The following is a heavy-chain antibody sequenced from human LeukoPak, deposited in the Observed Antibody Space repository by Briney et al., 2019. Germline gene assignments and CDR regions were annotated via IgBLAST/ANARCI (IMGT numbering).Heavy chain of an antibody. CDR2: IRSKAYGGTT. V-gene: IGHV3-49*04. J-gene: IGHJ6*03. Sequence: GSLRLSCTASGFTFGDYAMSWVRQAPGKGLEWVGFIRSKAYGGTTEYAASVKGRFTISRDDSKSIAYLQMNNLKTEDTAVYYCTRDRYCSSTSCYTYYYYMDVWGKGTTVTVSS. D-gene: IGHD2-2*02. CDR3: TRDRYCSSTSCYTYYYYMDV. CDR1: GFTFGDYA.